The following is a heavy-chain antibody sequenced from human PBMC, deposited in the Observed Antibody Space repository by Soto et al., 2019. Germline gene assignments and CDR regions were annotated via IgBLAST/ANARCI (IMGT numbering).Heavy chain of an antibody. J-gene: IGHJ4*02. Sequence: GGSLRLSCAASGFTFSSYGMHWVRQAPGKGLEWVAVISYDGSNKYYADSVKGRFTISRDNSKNTLYLQMNSLRAEDTAVYYCAKDHYDSSGYYWVYYFDYWGQGTLVTVSS. D-gene: IGHD3-22*01. CDR1: GFTFSSYG. CDR3: AKDHYDSSGYYWVYYFDY. V-gene: IGHV3-30*18. CDR2: ISYDGSNK.